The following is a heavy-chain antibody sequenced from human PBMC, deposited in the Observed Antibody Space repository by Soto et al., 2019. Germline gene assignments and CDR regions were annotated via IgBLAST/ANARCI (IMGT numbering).Heavy chain of an antibody. CDR1: GYTFTSYD. CDR3: ARRGYSSSWYYYYYYGMDV. V-gene: IGHV1-8*01. Sequence: QVQLVQSGAEVKKPGASVKVSCKASGYTFTSYDINWVRQATGQGLEWMGWMNPNSGNTGYAQKFQGRVTMTRKTSISTAYMDLSSLRSEDTAVYYCARRGYSSSWYYYYYYGMDVWGQGTTVTVSS. CDR2: MNPNSGNT. D-gene: IGHD6-13*01. J-gene: IGHJ6*02.